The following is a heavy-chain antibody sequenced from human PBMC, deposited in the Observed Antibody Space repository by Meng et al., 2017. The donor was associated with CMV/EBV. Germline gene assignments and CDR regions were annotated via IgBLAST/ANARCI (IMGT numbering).Heavy chain of an antibody. V-gene: IGHV4-34*01. D-gene: IGHD6-6*01. CDR3: ARGEAARYYYYYGMDV. Sequence: GSLRLSCAVYGGSFSGYYWSWIRQPPGKGLEWIGEINHSGSTNYNPSLQSRVTISVDTSKNQFSLKLSSVTAADTAVYYCARGEAARYYYYYGMDVWGQGTTVTVSS. J-gene: IGHJ6*02. CDR1: GGSFSGYY. CDR2: INHSGST.